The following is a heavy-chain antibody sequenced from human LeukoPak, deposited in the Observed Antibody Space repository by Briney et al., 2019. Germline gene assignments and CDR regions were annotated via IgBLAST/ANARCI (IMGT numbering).Heavy chain of an antibody. Sequence: GGSLTLSCAASGFTFNDYAMHWVRHPPPQGLEWVSLISGDGYATYYANSVKGRFTISSVNTKNSLYLQMISLRTEDTALYYCAKVKSPGYTWGAFDIWGQGTRVTVSS. J-gene: IGHJ3*02. CDR1: GFTFNDYA. D-gene: IGHD5-24*01. CDR3: AKVKSPGYTWGAFDI. CDR2: ISGDGYAT. V-gene: IGHV3-43*02.